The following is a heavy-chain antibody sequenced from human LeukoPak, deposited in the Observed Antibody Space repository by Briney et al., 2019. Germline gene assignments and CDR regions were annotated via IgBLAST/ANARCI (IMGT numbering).Heavy chain of an antibody. CDR2: IKQDGSEK. Sequence: GGSLRLSCAASGFTFSSYWMSWVRQAPGKGLEWVANIKQDGSEKYYVDSVKGRFTISRDNAKNSLYLQMNSLRAEDTALYYCAKSPCGGDCYSGFWYDYWGQGTLVTVSS. V-gene: IGHV3-7*03. J-gene: IGHJ4*02. D-gene: IGHD2-21*02. CDR3: AKSPCGGDCYSGFWYDY. CDR1: GFTFSSYW.